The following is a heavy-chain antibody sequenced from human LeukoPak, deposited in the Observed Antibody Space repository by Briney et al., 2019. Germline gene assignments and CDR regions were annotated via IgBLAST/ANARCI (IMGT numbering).Heavy chain of an antibody. J-gene: IGHJ4*02. CDR2: IYYSGST. CDR1: GGSISSYY. D-gene: IGHD6-19*01. CDR3: ARGPGQRSGWYGGVDY. V-gene: IGHV4-59*01. Sequence: SETLSLTCTVSGGSISSYYWSWIRQPPGKGLEWIGYIYYSGSTNYNPSLKSRVTIPVDTSKNQLSLKLTSVTAADTAVYYCARGPGQRSGWYGGVDYWGQGTLVTVSS.